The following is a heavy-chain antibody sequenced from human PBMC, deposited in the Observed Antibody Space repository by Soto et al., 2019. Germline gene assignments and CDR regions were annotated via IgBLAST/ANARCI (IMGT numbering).Heavy chain of an antibody. CDR2: IYSGGST. CDR1: GFTVSSNY. V-gene: IGHV3-53*01. D-gene: IGHD5-12*01. Sequence: EVQLVESGGGLIQPGGSLRLSCAASGFTVSSNYRSWVRQAPGKGLEWVSVIYSGGSTYYADSVKGRFTISRDNSKNTLYLQMNSLRAEDTAVYYCARDPNSRDGYNTGYFDLWGRGTLVTVSS. J-gene: IGHJ2*01. CDR3: ARDPNSRDGYNTGYFDL.